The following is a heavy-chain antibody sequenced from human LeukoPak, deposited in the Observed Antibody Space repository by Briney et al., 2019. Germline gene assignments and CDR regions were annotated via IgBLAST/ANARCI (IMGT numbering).Heavy chain of an antibody. CDR2: IIPIFGTA. CDR3: ARVSCSSTSCYSAWGYFDY. CDR1: GGTFSSYA. D-gene: IGHD2-2*01. J-gene: IGHJ4*02. V-gene: IGHV1-69*01. Sequence: SVKVSCKASGGTFSSYAFSWVRQAPGQGLEWMGGIIPIFGTANYAQKFQGRVTITADESTSTAYMELSSLRSEDTAVYYCARVSCSSTSCYSAWGYFDYWGQGTLVTVSS.